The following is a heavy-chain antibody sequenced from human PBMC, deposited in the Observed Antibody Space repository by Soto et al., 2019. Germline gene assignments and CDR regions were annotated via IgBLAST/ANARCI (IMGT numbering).Heavy chain of an antibody. V-gene: IGHV4-34*01. CDR3: ARDKITGLFDY. Sequence: SXTRSLTCAVYGGSLSGYYWTWIRQPPGTGLEWIGEINHSGSTNYNPSLKSRVTISVDTSKNQFSLKLTSVTAADTAVYYCARDKITGLFDYWGQGTLLTVSS. D-gene: IGHD2-8*02. CDR1: GGSLSGYY. CDR2: INHSGST. J-gene: IGHJ4*02.